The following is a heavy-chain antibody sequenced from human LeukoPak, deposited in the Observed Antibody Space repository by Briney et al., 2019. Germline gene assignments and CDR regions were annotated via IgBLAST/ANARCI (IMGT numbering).Heavy chain of an antibody. CDR2: IYYSGST. CDR3: ARERGRGGYYDSSGPYYFDY. J-gene: IGHJ4*02. Sequence: SETLSLTCTVSGGSNSSYYWSWIRQPPGKGLEWIGYIYYSGSTNYNTSLKGRVTISVDTSKNQSSLKLSSVTAADTAVYYCARERGRGGYYDSSGPYYFDYWGQGTLVTVSS. D-gene: IGHD3-22*01. CDR1: GGSNSSYY. V-gene: IGHV4-59*01.